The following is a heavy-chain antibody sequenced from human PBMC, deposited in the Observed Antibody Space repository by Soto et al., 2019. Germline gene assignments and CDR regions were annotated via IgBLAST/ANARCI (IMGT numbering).Heavy chain of an antibody. CDR2: IKSKTAGGTT. CDR3: TTVGCVSTSCYYDF. CDR1: GFTFSDAW. J-gene: IGHJ4*02. Sequence: GGSLRLSCAASGFTFSDAWTDWVRQAPGKGLEWVGRIKSKTAGGTTDYAAPVKGRFTISRDDSRNTLYLQMNSLKTEDTGVYYCTTVGCVSTSCYYDFWGQGALVTVSS. V-gene: IGHV3-15*07. D-gene: IGHD2-2*01.